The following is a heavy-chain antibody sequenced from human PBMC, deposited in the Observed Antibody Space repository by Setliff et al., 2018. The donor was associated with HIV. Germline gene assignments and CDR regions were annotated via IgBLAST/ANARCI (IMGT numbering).Heavy chain of an antibody. CDR2: INPQTGGT. J-gene: IGHJ4*02. Sequence: ASVKVSCKASGYTLSSHYIHWVRQAPRHRPEWVGWINPQTGGTNFAQKFQGRITLTSDTSVSTVFIELSRLKSDDTALYYCARDLRNSNTLFGVLNFVFDLWGQGTLVTVSS. V-gene: IGHV1-2*02. D-gene: IGHD3-3*01. CDR1: GYTLSSHY. CDR3: ARDLRNSNTLFGVLNFVFDL.